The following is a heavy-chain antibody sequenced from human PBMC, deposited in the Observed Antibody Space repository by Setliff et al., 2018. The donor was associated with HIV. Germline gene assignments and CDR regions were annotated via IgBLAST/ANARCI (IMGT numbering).Heavy chain of an antibody. CDR1: GGSFSKYW. CDR2: VNPDGSEA. CDR3: ATSIHTRGAIDF. J-gene: IGHJ4*02. D-gene: IGHD1-26*01. Sequence: ETLSLTCAVYGGSFSKYWMSWVRQAPGKGLEWVASVNPDGSEASSVGSMKGRFTVSRDNAKNSLSLQMNSLRVEDTALYYCATSIHTRGAIDFWGQGTRVTVSS. V-gene: IGHV3-7*01.